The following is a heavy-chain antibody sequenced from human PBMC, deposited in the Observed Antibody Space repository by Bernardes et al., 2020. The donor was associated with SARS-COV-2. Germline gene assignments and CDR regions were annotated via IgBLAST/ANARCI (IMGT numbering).Heavy chain of an antibody. CDR3: ARLSNDANYHFDH. CDR2: INPDEMKV. Sequence: GGSLRLSCAASGFPFSVYWMSWVRQAPGKGLEWVANINPDEMKVPYVDSVRGRFTISRDNAKNLLYLQMNSLRVEDAGIYYCARLSNDANYHFDHWGQGTLVTVSS. J-gene: IGHJ4*02. D-gene: IGHD4-4*01. V-gene: IGHV3-7*01. CDR1: GFPFSVYW.